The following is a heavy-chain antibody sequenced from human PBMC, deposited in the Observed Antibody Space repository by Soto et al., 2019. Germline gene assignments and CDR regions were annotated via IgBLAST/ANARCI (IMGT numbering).Heavy chain of an antibody. CDR1: GGSISSGDYY. Sequence: QVQLQESGPGLVKPSQTLSLTCTVSGGSISSGDYYWSWIRQPPGKGLEWIGYIYYSGSTYYNPSLKSRVTIAVDTSKNQVSLKLSSVTAADTAVYYCARSTLNYYGSGSYWVDYWGQGTLVTVSS. CDR3: ARSTLNYYGSGSYWVDY. V-gene: IGHV4-30-4*01. D-gene: IGHD3-10*01. J-gene: IGHJ4*02. CDR2: IYYSGST.